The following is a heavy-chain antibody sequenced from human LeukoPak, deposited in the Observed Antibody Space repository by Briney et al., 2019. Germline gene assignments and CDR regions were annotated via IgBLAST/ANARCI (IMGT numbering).Heavy chain of an antibody. CDR1: GFPFSSYG. J-gene: IGHJ3*01. V-gene: IGHV3-33*01. CDR3: ARDFGAYCGGDCYSYAFDF. D-gene: IGHD2-21*02. Sequence: GGSLRLSCAPSGFPFSSYGMHWVRQAPGKGVEWVAVIWYDGNKKYYADSVKGRFTISRDNSKNTLYLQMNSLRADDTAVYYCARDFGAYCGGDCYSYAFDFWGQGTVVTVSS. CDR2: IWYDGNKK.